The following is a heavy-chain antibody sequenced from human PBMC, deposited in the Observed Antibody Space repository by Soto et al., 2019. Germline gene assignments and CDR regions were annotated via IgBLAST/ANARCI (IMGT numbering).Heavy chain of an antibody. V-gene: IGHV3-23*01. D-gene: IGHD6-13*01. CDR1: GFTFSSYA. CDR2: VSGSGGST. CDR3: AKRSFQLGLPFDY. J-gene: IGHJ4*02. Sequence: EVQVLESGGGLVQPGGSLRLSCVASGFTFSSYAMSWVRQAPGKGLEWVSFVSGSGGSTDYADSVKGWFTISRDNSKSTLYLQLNSLRAEDTAMYYCAKRSFQLGLPFDYWGQGTLVTVSS.